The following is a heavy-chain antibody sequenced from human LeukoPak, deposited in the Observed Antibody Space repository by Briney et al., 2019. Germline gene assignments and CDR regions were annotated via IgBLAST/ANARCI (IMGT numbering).Heavy chain of an antibody. J-gene: IGHJ4*02. CDR3: ARDEKYSPAGF. D-gene: IGHD1-1*01. V-gene: IGHV3-7*01. CDR1: GFTFSSYW. Sequence: GGSLRLSCAASGFTFSSYWMSWVRQAPGKGLEWVANIKQDGSEKYYVNSVKGRFTISRDNAKKSLYLQMNSLRAEDTAVYYCARDEKYSPAGFWGQGTLVTVSS. CDR2: IKQDGSEK.